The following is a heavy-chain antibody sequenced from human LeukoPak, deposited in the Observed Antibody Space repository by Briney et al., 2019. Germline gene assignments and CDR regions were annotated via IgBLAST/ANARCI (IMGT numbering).Heavy chain of an antibody. V-gene: IGHV3-74*01. Sequence: PGGSLRLSCAASGFTFKLYWMHWVRQVPGRGPVWVSRINHDGSDTIYADSVRGRFTISRDTSKNTLYLQMNSLRAEDTAVYYCARDPQINAFDIWGQGTMVTVSS. CDR1: GFTFKLYW. J-gene: IGHJ3*02. CDR2: INHDGSDT. CDR3: ARDPQINAFDI.